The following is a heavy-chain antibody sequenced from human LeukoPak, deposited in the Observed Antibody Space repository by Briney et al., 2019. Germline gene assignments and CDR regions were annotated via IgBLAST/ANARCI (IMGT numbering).Heavy chain of an antibody. CDR3: SLDGYYGSGSRFDY. J-gene: IGHJ4*02. V-gene: IGHV1-69*05. CDR2: IIPIFGTA. Sequence: GASVKVSCKASGGTFSSYAISWVRQAPGQGLEWMGGIIPIFGTANYAQKFQGRVTITTDESTSTAYMELSSLRSEDTAVYYWSLDGYYGSGSRFDYWGQGTLVTVSS. D-gene: IGHD3-10*01. CDR1: GGTFSSYA.